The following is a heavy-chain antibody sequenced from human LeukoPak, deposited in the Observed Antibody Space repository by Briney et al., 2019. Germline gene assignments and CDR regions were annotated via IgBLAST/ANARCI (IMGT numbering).Heavy chain of an antibody. Sequence: GRSLRLSCAASGSTFRSYWMHWVRQAPGKGLEWVSRVIRNGSFTNYADSVKGRFTISRDNAKDTLYLQMSSLRAEDTAVYFCVRDGDDFNFDYWGQGSLVTVSS. CDR1: GSTFRSYW. CDR2: VIRNGSFT. J-gene: IGHJ4*02. D-gene: IGHD5-24*01. V-gene: IGHV3-74*01. CDR3: VRDGDDFNFDY.